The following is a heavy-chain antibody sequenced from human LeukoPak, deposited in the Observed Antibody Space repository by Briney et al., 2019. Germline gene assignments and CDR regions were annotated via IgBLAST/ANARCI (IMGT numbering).Heavy chain of an antibody. D-gene: IGHD3-22*01. CDR3: ATPLDYYDSSGYHQGGD. V-gene: IGHV4-31*03. J-gene: IGHJ4*02. CDR1: GGSISSDDYC. CDR2: IYYSGST. Sequence: SETLSLTCSVSGGSISSDDYCWNWIRQHPGKGLEWIGYIYYSGSTYYNPSLKSRVALSVDTSKNQFSLKLSSLTAADTAVYYCATPLDYYDSSGYHQGGDWGQGTLVTVSS.